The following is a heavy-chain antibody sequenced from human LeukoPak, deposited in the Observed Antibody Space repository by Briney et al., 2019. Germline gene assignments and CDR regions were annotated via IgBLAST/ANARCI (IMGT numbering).Heavy chain of an antibody. CDR2: ISAYNGNT. Sequence: ASVKVSCKASGYTFTSYGISWVRQAPGQGLEWMGWISAYNGNTNYAQKLQGRVTMTTDTSTSTAYMELRSLRSDDTAVYYCARDRFIVPAAIEPYFDYWGQGTLVTVSS. CDR3: ARDRFIVPAAIEPYFDY. J-gene: IGHJ4*02. D-gene: IGHD2-2*02. V-gene: IGHV1-18*01. CDR1: GYTFTSYG.